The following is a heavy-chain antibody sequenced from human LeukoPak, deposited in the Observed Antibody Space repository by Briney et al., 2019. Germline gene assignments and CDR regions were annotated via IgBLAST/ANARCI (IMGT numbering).Heavy chain of an antibody. CDR3: ARLRDHGPQEAPSY. D-gene: IGHD5-24*01. CDR1: GYSFTSYW. J-gene: IGHJ3*01. CDR2: IYPGDSDT. V-gene: IGHV5-51*01. Sequence: GESLKISCKGSGYSFTSYWIGWGRQVPGKGLEGMGIIYPGDSDTRYSPSWQGQVTISADKSISTAYLQWSSLKASDTAMYYCARLRDHGPQEAPSYWGQGTMVTVSS.